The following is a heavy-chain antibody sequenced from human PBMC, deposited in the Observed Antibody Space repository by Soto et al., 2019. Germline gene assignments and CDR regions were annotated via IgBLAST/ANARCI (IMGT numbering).Heavy chain of an antibody. J-gene: IGHJ6*03. Sequence: GGSLRLSCAASGFTFGSYAMSWVRQAPGKGLEWVSAISGSGGSTYSADSVKGRFTISRDNSKNTLYVQMDSLGAEDTAVYYCAKSGTTIFGVISSPRYMDVWGKGTTVTVSS. CDR2: ISGSGGST. CDR1: GFTFGSYA. D-gene: IGHD3-3*01. CDR3: AKSGTTIFGVISSPRYMDV. V-gene: IGHV3-23*01.